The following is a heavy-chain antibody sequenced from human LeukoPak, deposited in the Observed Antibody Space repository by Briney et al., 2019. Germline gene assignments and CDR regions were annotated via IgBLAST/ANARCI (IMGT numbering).Heavy chain of an antibody. CDR2: IYYSGST. J-gene: IGHJ3*02. CDR3: ASYYYDSSGYYSYAFDI. Sequence: SETLSLTCTVSGGSISSSSYYWGWIRQPPGKGLEWIGSIYYSGSTYYNPSLKSRVTISVDTSKNQFSLKLSSVTAADTAVYYCASYYYDSSGYYSYAFDIWDQGTMVTVSS. D-gene: IGHD3-22*01. CDR1: GGSISSSSYY. V-gene: IGHV4-39*01.